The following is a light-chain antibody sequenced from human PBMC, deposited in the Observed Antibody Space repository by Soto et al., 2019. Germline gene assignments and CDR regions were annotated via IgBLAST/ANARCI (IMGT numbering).Light chain of an antibody. CDR3: QHRNDWPLT. Sequence: EIVLTQSPPTLSLSPGERATLSCRASQTVNNWLAWYQQKPGQAPRLLIYDASRRATGIPARFSGSGSGTDFTLTISSLEPEDSAVYYCQHRNDWPLTFGGGTKVEIK. CDR1: QTVNNW. V-gene: IGKV3-11*01. CDR2: DAS. J-gene: IGKJ4*01.